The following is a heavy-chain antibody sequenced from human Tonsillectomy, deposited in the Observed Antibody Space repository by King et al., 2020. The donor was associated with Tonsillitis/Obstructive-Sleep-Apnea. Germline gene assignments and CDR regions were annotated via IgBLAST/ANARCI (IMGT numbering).Heavy chain of an antibody. CDR3: ARVRTSSPVYNLDY. V-gene: IGHV3-72*01. CDR2: TRNKAHSYTT. CDR1: GFTFSDHY. Sequence: VLLVESGGGLVQPGGSLRLSCAASGFTFSDHYMDWVRQAPGKGLEWVGRTRNKAHSYTTEYAASVKGRFTISRDDSENSLYLQMNSLKTEDTAVYYCARVRTSSPVYNLDYWGQGTLVTVSS. D-gene: IGHD1-14*01. J-gene: IGHJ4*02.